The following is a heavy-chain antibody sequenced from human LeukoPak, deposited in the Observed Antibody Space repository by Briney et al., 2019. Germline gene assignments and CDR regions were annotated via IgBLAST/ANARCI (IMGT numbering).Heavy chain of an antibody. CDR3: ARRFGVVTGLDY. CDR1: GFTFSSYG. V-gene: IGHV3-33*01. J-gene: IGHJ4*02. Sequence: RSLRLSCAASGFTFSSYGMHWVRQAPGKGLEGVAVIWYDGSNKYYADSVKGRFTISRDNSKNTLYLQMNSLRAEDTAVYYCARRFGVVTGLDYWGQGTLVTVSS. D-gene: IGHD3-3*01. CDR2: IWYDGSNK.